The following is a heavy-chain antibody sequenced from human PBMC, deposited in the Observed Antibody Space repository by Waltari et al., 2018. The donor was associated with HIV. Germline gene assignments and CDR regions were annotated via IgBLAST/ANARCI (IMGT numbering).Heavy chain of an antibody. J-gene: IGHJ5*02. CDR2: ISGSGGST. Sequence: GKGLEWVSAISGSGGSTYYADSVKGRFTISRDNSKNTLYLQMNSLRAEDTAVYYCAKDPGYNWNDVVGWFDPWGQGTLVTVSS. CDR3: AKDPGYNWNDVVGWFDP. V-gene: IGHV3-23*01. D-gene: IGHD1-20*01.